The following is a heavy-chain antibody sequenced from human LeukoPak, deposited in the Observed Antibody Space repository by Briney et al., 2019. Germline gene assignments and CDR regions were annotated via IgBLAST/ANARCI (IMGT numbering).Heavy chain of an antibody. CDR1: GGSFSGYY. V-gene: IGHV4-34*01. CDR3: ARRTTMVRGVIPFYYYYMDV. J-gene: IGHJ6*03. D-gene: IGHD3-10*01. CDR2: INHSGST. Sequence: SETLSLTCTVYGGSFSGYYWSWIRQPPGKGLEWIGEINHSGSTNYNPSLKSRVTISVDTSKNQFSLKLSSVTAADTAVYYCARRTTMVRGVIPFYYYYMDVWGKATTVTISS.